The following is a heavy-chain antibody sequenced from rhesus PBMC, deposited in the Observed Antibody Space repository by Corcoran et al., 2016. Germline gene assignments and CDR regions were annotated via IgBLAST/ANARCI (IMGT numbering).Heavy chain of an antibody. CDR2: IYGSSGST. Sequence: QVQLQESGPGLVKPSETLSLTCAVSGGSTSHSYYRTWIRQPPAKGLEWIGNIYGSSGSTYYNPSLKSRVTISKDTSKNQFSLKLSSVTAADTAVYYCAREQLVYFDYWGQGVLVTVSS. CDR3: AREQLVYFDY. D-gene: IGHD6-13*01. V-gene: IGHV4S7*01. J-gene: IGHJ4*01. CDR1: GGSTSHSYY.